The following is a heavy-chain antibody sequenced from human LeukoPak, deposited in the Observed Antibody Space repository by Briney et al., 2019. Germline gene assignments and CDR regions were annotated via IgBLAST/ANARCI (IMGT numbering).Heavy chain of an antibody. D-gene: IGHD3-9*01. CDR2: IYYSGST. CDR3: ATQPGTDYDILTGYYNY. V-gene: IGHV4-39*01. Sequence: PSETLSLTCTVSGGSISSSSYYWGWIRQPPGKGLEWIGSIYYSGSTYYNPSLKSRVTISVDTSKNQFSLKLSSVTAADTAVYYCATQPGTDYDILTGYYNYWGQGTLVTVSS. J-gene: IGHJ4*02. CDR1: GGSISSSSYY.